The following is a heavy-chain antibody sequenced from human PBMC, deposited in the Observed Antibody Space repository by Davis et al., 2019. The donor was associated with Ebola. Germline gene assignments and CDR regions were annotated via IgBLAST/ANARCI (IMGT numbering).Heavy chain of an antibody. Sequence: MPSETLSLTCTVSGASISSGYYWGWIRQPPGKGLEWIGSIYHSGSTYYNPSLKSRATISVDTSRNQFSLRLSSVTAADTAVYYCAVYTVVVTDIRAEYFQHWGQGTLATVSS. J-gene: IGHJ1*01. CDR1: GASISSGYY. V-gene: IGHV4-38-2*02. CDR2: IYHSGST. CDR3: AVYTVVVTDIRAEYFQH. D-gene: IGHD2-21*02.